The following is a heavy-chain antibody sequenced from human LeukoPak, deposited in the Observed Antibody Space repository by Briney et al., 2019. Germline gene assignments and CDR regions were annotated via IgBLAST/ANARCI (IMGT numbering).Heavy chain of an antibody. CDR1: GGSISSSSYY. Sequence: SETLSLTCTVSGGSISSSSYYWGWIRQPPGKGLEWIGSIYCSGSTYYNPSFKSRVTISVDTSKNQFSLKLSSVTAADTAVYYCARQDSSSSHIYYYYGMDVWGQGTTVTVSS. J-gene: IGHJ6*02. V-gene: IGHV4-39*01. CDR2: IYCSGST. D-gene: IGHD6-6*01. CDR3: ARQDSSSSHIYYYYGMDV.